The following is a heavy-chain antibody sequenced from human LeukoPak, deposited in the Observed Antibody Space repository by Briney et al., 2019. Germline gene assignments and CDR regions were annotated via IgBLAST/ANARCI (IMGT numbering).Heavy chain of an antibody. J-gene: IGHJ4*02. CDR1: GFTFSSYS. CDR3: ARGPYSSSSNY. CDR2: ISSSSTI. D-gene: IGHD6-6*01. Sequence: GGSLRLSCAASGFTFSSYSMNWVRQAPGKGLEWVSYISSSSTIYYADSVKGRFTISRDNAKNSLYLQMNSLRDEDTAVYYCARGPYSSSSNYWGQGTLVTVSS. V-gene: IGHV3-48*02.